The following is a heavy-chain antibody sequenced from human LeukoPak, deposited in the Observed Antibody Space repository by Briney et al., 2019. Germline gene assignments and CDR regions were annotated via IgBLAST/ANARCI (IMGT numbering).Heavy chain of an antibody. V-gene: IGHV3-30*03. D-gene: IGHD3-10*01. J-gene: IGHJ4*02. Sequence: GGSLRLSRAASGFTFSSYGMHWVRQAPGKGLEWVGTISHDGSFEFYADSVKGRFTISRDSSKSTLYLQMNSLRAEDTAVYYCARPQGSGSYYFDYWGQGTLVTVSS. CDR1: GFTFSSYG. CDR3: ARPQGSGSYYFDY. CDR2: ISHDGSFE.